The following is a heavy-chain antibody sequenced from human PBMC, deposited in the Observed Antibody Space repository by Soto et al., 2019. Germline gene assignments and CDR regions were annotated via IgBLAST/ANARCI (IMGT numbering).Heavy chain of an antibody. CDR1: GFTFSSYA. J-gene: IGHJ6*02. V-gene: IGHV3-30-3*01. Sequence: GGSLRLSCAASGFTFSSYALHWVRQAPGKGLEWVAVISYDGSNKYYADSVKGRFTISRDNSKNTLYLQMNSLRAEDTAVYYCARGLRIPRYSSGWQIPYGMDVWGQGTTVTVSS. CDR3: ARGLRIPRYSSGWQIPYGMDV. D-gene: IGHD6-19*01. CDR2: ISYDGSNK.